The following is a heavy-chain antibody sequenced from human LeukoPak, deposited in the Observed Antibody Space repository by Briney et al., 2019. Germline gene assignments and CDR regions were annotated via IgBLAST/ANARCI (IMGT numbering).Heavy chain of an antibody. CDR1: GFTFSSYA. CDR2: ISGSGGST. CDR3: AKGERRGYSLVDMRGADY. D-gene: IGHD5-18*01. V-gene: IGHV3-23*01. J-gene: IGHJ4*02. Sequence: GGSLRLSCAASGFTFSSYAMSWVRQAPGKGLEWVSAISGSGGSTYYADSVKGRFTISRDNSKNTLYLQMNSLRAEDTAVYYCAKGERRGYSLVDMRGADYWGQGTLVTVSS.